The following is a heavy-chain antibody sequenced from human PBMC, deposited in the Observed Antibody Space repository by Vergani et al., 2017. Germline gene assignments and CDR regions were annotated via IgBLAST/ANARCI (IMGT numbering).Heavy chain of an antibody. Sequence: QLQLQESGPGLVKPSETLSLTCTVSGGSISSSSYYWGWIRQPPGKGLEWIGSIYYSGRTYYNPSLKSRVTISVDTSKNQFSLKLSSVTAADTAVYYCARVLATVTFDYWGQGTLVTVSS. J-gene: IGHJ4*02. D-gene: IGHD4-17*01. CDR3: ARVLATVTFDY. CDR1: GGSISSSSYY. CDR2: IYYSGRT. V-gene: IGHV4-39*07.